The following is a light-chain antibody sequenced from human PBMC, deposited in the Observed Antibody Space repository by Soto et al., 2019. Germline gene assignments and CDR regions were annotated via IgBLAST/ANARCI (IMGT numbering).Light chain of an antibody. CDR3: QHYGSSPWT. V-gene: IGKV3-20*01. J-gene: IGKJ1*01. CDR2: GAS. CDR1: QSVSSSY. Sequence: ETLMTQSPYTLSLSPGERATLSCRASQSVSSSYLAWYQQKPGQAPRLLIYGASSRATGIPDRFSGSGSGTEFTLTISRLEPEDFAVYYCQHYGSSPWTFGQGTKVDI.